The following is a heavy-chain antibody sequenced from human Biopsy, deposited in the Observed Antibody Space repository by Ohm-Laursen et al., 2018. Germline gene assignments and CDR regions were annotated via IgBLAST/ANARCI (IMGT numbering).Heavy chain of an antibody. CDR1: GFSLSTSGMC. J-gene: IGHJ6*02. V-gene: IGHV2-70*11. CDR2: IVWDDDK. D-gene: IGHD3-9*01. Sequence: TQTLTLTCTFSGFSLSTSGMCVSWIRQPPGKALEWLARIVWDDDKYYSTSLKTRLTISRDTSKNQVVLTMTNMDPVDTATYYCARDLFDQSWINADYSYHGMDVWGQGTTVTVSS. CDR3: ARDLFDQSWINADYSYHGMDV.